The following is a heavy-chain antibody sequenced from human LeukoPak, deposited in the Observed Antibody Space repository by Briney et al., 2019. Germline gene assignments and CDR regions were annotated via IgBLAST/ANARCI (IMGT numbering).Heavy chain of an antibody. CDR3: ARARPLVVVAATYNWFDP. Sequence: ASVKVSYKASGYTFTSYAMHWVRQAPGQRLEWMGWINAGNGNTKYSQKFQGRVTITRDTSASTAYMELSSLRSEDTAVYYCARARPLVVVAATYNWFDPWGQGTLVTVSS. D-gene: IGHD2-15*01. CDR1: GYTFTSYA. J-gene: IGHJ5*02. CDR2: INAGNGNT. V-gene: IGHV1-3*01.